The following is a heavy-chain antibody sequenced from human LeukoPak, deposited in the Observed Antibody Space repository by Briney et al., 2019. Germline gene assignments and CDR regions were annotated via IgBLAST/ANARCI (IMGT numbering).Heavy chain of an antibody. CDR2: IYSGGTT. CDR3: ASLEGSGSYYPRYFDY. Sequence: GGSLRLSCAASGFTVSSNYMSWVRQAPGKGLEWVSVIYSGGTTYYADSVRGRFTISRDNSKSTVYLEMNSLRAEDTAAYYCASLEGSGSYYPRYFDYWGQGTLVTVSS. J-gene: IGHJ4*02. CDR1: GFTVSSNY. D-gene: IGHD3-10*01. V-gene: IGHV3-53*01.